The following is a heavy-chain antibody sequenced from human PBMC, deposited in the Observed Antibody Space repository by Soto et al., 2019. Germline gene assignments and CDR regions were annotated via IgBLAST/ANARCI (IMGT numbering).Heavy chain of an antibody. V-gene: IGHV3-30*03. CDR3: ARTQYYYDSSGYSAFDI. Sequence: GGSLRLSCAASGFTFSSYSRRWVGRAPGGGLEWVAVISYDGSNKYYADSVKGRFTISRDNSKNTLYLQMNSLRAEDTAVYYCARTQYYYDSSGYSAFDIWGQGTMVTVSS. D-gene: IGHD3-22*01. CDR1: GFTFSSYS. J-gene: IGHJ3*02. CDR2: ISYDGSNK.